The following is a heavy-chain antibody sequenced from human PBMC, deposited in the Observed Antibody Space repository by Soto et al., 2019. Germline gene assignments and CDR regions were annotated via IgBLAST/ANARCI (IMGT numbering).Heavy chain of an antibody. J-gene: IGHJ4*02. CDR1: GYTFTSYY. CDR3: ARDEGYCSGGSCYVSNYFDY. Sequence: ASVKVSCKASGYTFTSYYMRWVRQAPGQGLEWMGIINPSGGSTSYAQKFQGRVTMTRDTSTSTVYMELSSLRSEDTAVYYCARDEGYCSGGSCYVSNYFDYWGQGTLVTVSS. D-gene: IGHD2-15*01. V-gene: IGHV1-46*03. CDR2: INPSGGST.